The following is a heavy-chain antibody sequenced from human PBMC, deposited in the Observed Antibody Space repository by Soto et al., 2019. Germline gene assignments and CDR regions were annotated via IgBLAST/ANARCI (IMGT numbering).Heavy chain of an antibody. V-gene: IGHV3-30-3*01. CDR2: ISYDGSNK. J-gene: IGHJ6*02. CDR1: GFPFSSYS. CDR3: ASLCGGGSCYGMDV. Sequence: PVLSIIVSCAVSGFPFSSYSVHWVRPDQGKGLEWVAVISYDGSNKYYADSVMGRFTISRDNSKNTLYLQMNSLRAEDTAVYYCASLCGGGSCYGMDVWGQGTTVTVSS. D-gene: IGHD2-15*01.